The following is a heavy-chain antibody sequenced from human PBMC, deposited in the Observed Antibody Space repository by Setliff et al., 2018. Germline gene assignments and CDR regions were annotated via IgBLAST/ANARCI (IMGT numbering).Heavy chain of an antibody. CDR2: IIPIFGTA. V-gene: IGHV1-69*05. Sequence: SVKVSCKASGYTFTSYDISWVRQAPGQGLEWMGGIIPIFGTANYAQKFQGRVTITTDESTSTAYMELSSLRSEDTAVYYCASHGPPPGSGTFRDAFDIWGQGTMVTVSS. CDR3: ASHGPPPGSGTFRDAFDI. CDR1: GYTFTSYD. J-gene: IGHJ3*02. D-gene: IGHD3-10*01.